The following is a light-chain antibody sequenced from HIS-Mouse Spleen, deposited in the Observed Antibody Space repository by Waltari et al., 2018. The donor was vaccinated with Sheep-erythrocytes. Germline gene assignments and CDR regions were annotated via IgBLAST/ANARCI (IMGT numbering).Light chain of an antibody. J-gene: IGLJ3*02. CDR2: EGS. V-gene: IGLV2-23*01. CDR3: CSYAGSSTPWV. Sequence: QSALTQPRSVSGSPGQSVTISCTGTSSDVGGYNLVSWYQHHPGKAPKLVIYEGSKRPSGVSNRFSGSKSGNTASLTISGLQAEDEADYYCCSYAGSSTPWVFGGGTKLTVL. CDR1: SSDVGGYNL.